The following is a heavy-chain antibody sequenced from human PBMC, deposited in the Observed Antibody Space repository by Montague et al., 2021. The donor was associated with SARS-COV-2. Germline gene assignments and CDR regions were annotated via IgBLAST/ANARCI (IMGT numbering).Heavy chain of an antibody. D-gene: IGHD3-16*02. J-gene: IGHJ4*02. Sequence: SETLSLTCTVSGGSVRSGSYYWSGIHQPPGKGLQWMGNVLYTGVTSFNPSLKSRLTMSVDSSKNEFPLNLRSATAADTAVYYGAMTAVIRYRYYFDNWGQGTVVAVSS. V-gene: IGHV4-61*01. CDR1: GGSVRSGSYY. CDR3: AMTAVIRYRYYFDN. CDR2: VLYTGVT.